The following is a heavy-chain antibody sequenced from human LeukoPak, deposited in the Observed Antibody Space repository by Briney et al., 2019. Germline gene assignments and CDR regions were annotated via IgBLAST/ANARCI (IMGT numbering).Heavy chain of an antibody. CDR2: ISYDGPNK. CDR1: GFTISSDA. D-gene: IGHD6-19*01. J-gene: IGHJ4*02. V-gene: IGHV3-30*04. CDR3: ARGVRIAVAGNIDY. Sequence: PGGSLRLSCAASGFTISSDAMHWVRRALGKGLEWVAVISYDGPNKNYADSVKGRFTISRDNSKNTLYLQMNSLRAEDTAVYYCARGVRIAVAGNIDYWGQGTLVTVSS.